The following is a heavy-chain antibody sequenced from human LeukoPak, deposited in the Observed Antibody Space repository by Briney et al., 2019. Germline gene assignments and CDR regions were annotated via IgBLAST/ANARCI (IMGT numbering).Heavy chain of an antibody. D-gene: IGHD1-26*01. CDR3: ARHLGATSRPYYFDY. CDR2: IYYSGST. CDR1: GGSISSITSF. J-gene: IGHJ4*02. Sequence: SQTLSLTCTVSGGSISSITSFWGWIRQPPGKGLEWGGSIYYSGSTYYNPSRESRVAISVDTSKNQFSLRLSPVTAADTAVYYCARHLGATSRPYYFDYWGQGTLVTVSS. V-gene: IGHV4-39*01.